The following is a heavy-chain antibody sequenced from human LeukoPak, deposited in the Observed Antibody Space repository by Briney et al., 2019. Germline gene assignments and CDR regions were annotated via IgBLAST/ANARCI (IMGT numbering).Heavy chain of an antibody. J-gene: IGHJ4*02. D-gene: IGHD5-24*01. CDR3: ARGLVEMATVTHFDY. CDR2: INHSGST. V-gene: IGHV4-34*01. Sequence: SETLSLTCAVYGGSFSGYYWSWIRQPPGKGLEWIGEINHSGSTNYNPSLRSRVTISVDTSKNQFSLKPSSVTAADTAVYYCARGLVEMATVTHFDYWGQGALVTVSS. CDR1: GGSFSGYY.